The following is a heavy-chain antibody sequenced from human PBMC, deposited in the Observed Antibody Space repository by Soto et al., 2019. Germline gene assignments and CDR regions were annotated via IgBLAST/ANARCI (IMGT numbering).Heavy chain of an antibody. J-gene: IGHJ4*02. Sequence: GGSLRLSCAASGFTFSSYAMSWVRQAPGKGLEWVSAIRGSGGSTYYADSVKGRFTISRDNSKNTLYLQMNSLRAEDTAVYYCATTPGYDFWSGYYYFDYWGQGTLVTVSS. CDR2: IRGSGGST. CDR3: ATTPGYDFWSGYYYFDY. V-gene: IGHV3-23*01. D-gene: IGHD3-3*01. CDR1: GFTFSSYA.